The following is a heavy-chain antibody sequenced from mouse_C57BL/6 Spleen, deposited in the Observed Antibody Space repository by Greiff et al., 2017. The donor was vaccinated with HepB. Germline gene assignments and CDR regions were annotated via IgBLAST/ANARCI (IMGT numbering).Heavy chain of an antibody. D-gene: IGHD2-4*01. V-gene: IGHV1-7*01. CDR1: GYTFTSYW. CDR3: AKRIYYDYDVDDKNY. J-gene: IGHJ4*01. CDR2: INPSSGYT. Sequence: VQLQQSGAELAKPGASVKLSCKASGYTFTSYWMHWVKQRPGQGLEWIGYINPSSGYTKYNQKFKDKATLTADKASSTAYMQLSSLTYEDTAVYYGAKRIYYDYDVDDKNYWGQGTSVTVSS.